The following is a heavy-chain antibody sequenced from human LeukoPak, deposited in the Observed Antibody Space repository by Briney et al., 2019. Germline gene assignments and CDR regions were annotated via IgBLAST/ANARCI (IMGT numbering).Heavy chain of an antibody. V-gene: IGHV3-33*01. CDR1: GFPFNTFG. J-gene: IGHJ6*02. CDR2: ILYDGSSK. D-gene: IGHD2-2*01. CDR3: ARGGYCSSTSCYPGLDV. Sequence: PGGAPRRFFCAAGFPFNTFGMHRGRQGPGKGLGGVGPILYDGSSKYYPDSVKGRFTISRDNSKNTLYLQMNSLRAEDTAVYYCARGGYCSSTSCYPGLDVWGQGTTVTVSS.